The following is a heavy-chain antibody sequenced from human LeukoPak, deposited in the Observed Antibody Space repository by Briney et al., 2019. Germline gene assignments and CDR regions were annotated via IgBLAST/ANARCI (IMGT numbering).Heavy chain of an antibody. CDR3: AKHPSRSIVVVPAAIDY. CDR2: ISGSGGST. CDR1: GFTFSSYA. V-gene: IGHV3-23*01. J-gene: IGHJ4*02. D-gene: IGHD2-2*01. Sequence: TGGSLRLSCAASGFTFSSYAMSWVRQAPGKGLEWVSAISGSGGSTYYADSVKGRFTISRDNSKNTLYLQMNSLRAEDTAVYYCAKHPSRSIVVVPAAIDYWGQGTLLTVSS.